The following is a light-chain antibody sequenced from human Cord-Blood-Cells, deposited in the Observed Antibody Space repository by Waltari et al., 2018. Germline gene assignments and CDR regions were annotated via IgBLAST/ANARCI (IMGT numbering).Light chain of an antibody. Sequence: DIQMTQSPSSLSASVGDRVTITCQASQDISNYLNWYQQKPGKAPKLLIYDASNLEKGVPSRVSGSGSVTDFTFTIRSLQPEDIATYYCQQYDNLWTFGQGTKVEIK. CDR2: DAS. CDR1: QDISNY. CDR3: QQYDNLWT. J-gene: IGKJ1*01. V-gene: IGKV1-33*01.